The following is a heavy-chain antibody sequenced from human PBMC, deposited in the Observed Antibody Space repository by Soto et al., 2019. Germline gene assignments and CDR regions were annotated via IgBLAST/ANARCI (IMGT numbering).Heavy chain of an antibody. CDR3: ARVNVLMTRWFDP. V-gene: IGHV1-3*01. J-gene: IGHJ5*02. D-gene: IGHD2-8*01. Sequence: ASVKVSCKASGYTFTSYAMHWVRQAPGQRLEWMGWINAYNGNTKYSQKLQGRVTMTTDTSTSTAYMELRSLRSEDTAVYYCARVNVLMTRWFDPWGQGTLVTVSS. CDR2: INAYNGNT. CDR1: GYTFTSYA.